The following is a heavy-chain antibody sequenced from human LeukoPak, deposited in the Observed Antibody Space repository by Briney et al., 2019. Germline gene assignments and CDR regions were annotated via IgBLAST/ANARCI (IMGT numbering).Heavy chain of an antibody. CDR1: GGSISSYY. Sequence: PSETLSLTCTVSGGSISSYYWSWIRQPPGKGLEWIGYIYYSGSTNYNPSLKSRVTISVDTSKNQFSLKLSSVTAPGAGVYYCARVESGSVIVVWGFEYWGQGPLVTVSS. V-gene: IGHV4-59*01. J-gene: IGHJ4*02. CDR2: IYYSGST. CDR3: ARVESGSVIVVWGFEY. D-gene: IGHD2/OR15-2a*01.